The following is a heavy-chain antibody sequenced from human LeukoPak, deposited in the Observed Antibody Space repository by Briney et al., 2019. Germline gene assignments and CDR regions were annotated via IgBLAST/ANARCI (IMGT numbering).Heavy chain of an antibody. Sequence: GGSLRLSCAASGFTLSSYAMSCVRQGPGKGLEWVSAISVSGNTYHADSVKGRFTISRDSSKNTLYLQMNSLRAEDTAVYYCATINSWPDDYWGQGTLVTVSS. D-gene: IGHD6-13*01. CDR1: GFTLSSYA. CDR2: ISVSGNT. V-gene: IGHV3-23*01. J-gene: IGHJ4*02. CDR3: ATINSWPDDY.